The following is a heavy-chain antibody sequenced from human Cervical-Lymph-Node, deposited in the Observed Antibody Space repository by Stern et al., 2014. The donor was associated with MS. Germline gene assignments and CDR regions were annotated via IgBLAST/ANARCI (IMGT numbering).Heavy chain of an antibody. Sequence: VQLVESGPGLVKPSETLSLTCTVSGGSISSYYWSWIRQPPGKGLEWVGYIYYSGSTNYNPSLKSRVTISVDTSKNQFSLKLSSVTAADTAVYYCARAIDEGSGWFLPWGQGTLVTVSS. CDR1: GGSISSYY. V-gene: IGHV4-59*01. CDR2: IYYSGST. J-gene: IGHJ5*02. D-gene: IGHD6-19*01. CDR3: ARAIDEGSGWFLP.